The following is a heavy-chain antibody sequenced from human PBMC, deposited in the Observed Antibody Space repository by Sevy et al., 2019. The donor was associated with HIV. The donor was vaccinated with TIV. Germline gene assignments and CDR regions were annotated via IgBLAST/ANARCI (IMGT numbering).Heavy chain of an antibody. D-gene: IGHD3-22*01. CDR3: AAPYESSGYSLGY. CDR1: GYTFTGYY. V-gene: IGHV1-2*02. Sequence: ASVKVSCKASGYTFTGYYMHWVRQAPGQGLEWMGWINPNSGGTNYAQKFQGRVTMTRDTSISTAYMELSRLRSDDTAVYYCAAPYESSGYSLGYWGQGTLVTVSS. CDR2: INPNSGGT. J-gene: IGHJ4*02.